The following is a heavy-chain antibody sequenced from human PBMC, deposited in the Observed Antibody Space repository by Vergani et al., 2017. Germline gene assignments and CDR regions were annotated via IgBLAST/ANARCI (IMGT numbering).Heavy chain of an antibody. D-gene: IGHD6-19*01. CDR1: GASIRSSNYY. CDR3: ARHSXVEWLVKLGWSDS. Sequence: QLQLQESGPGLVKPSATLALTCSVSGASIRSSNYYWGWIRQPPGKGLEWIASIYYSWCTYYNPSLKIRVTISVDTSKNQFSLKLSSVTAADTSVYFCARHSXVEWLVKLGWSDSWGKGTLVTGS. J-gene: IGHJ5*01. V-gene: IGHV4-39*01. CDR2: IYYSWCT.